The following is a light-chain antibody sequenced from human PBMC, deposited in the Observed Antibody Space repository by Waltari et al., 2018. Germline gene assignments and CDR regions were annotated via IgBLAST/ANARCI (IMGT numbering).Light chain of an antibody. CDR1: QSLLFRDGNYY. CDR3: MQALQTPWT. J-gene: IGKJ1*01. CDR2: FAS. V-gene: IGKV2-28*01. Sequence: DFVMIQSPLSLPVTPGEPASISCRSSQSLLFRDGNYYLDWYLQRPGQSPQLLIYFASHRASGVPDRFSGSGSGTDFTLKISRVEAEDVGVYYCMQALQTPWTFGPGTKVEIK.